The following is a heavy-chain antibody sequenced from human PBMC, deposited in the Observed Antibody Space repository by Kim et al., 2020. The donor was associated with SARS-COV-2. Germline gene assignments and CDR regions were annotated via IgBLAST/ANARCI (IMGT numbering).Heavy chain of an antibody. CDR1: GFTFSSYG. J-gene: IGHJ5*02. CDR3: AKPIGGYNWFDP. V-gene: IGHV3-30*18. Sequence: GGSLRLSCAASGFTFSSYGMHWVRQAPGKGLEWVAVISYDGSNKYYADSVKGRFPISRDNSKNTLYLQMNGLRAEDTAVYYCAKPIGGYNWFDPWGQGTLVTVSS. CDR2: ISYDGSNK. D-gene: IGHD3-16*01.